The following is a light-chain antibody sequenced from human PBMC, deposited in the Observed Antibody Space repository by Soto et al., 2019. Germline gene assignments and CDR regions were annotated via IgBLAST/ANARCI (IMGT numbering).Light chain of an antibody. CDR2: ENT. J-gene: IGLJ1*01. Sequence: SVLRPPPSVSGAPGRRITIYCTGSSSYMWAGVDVHCYQQRTGTGPKVLICENTNRPAGGPDRFSGSRSGTSASLAITGLQTEDGADYYCPSYNVRLTDYVFGTGTKVAVL. V-gene: IGLV1-40*01. CDR3: PSYNVRLTDYV. CDR1: SSYMWAGVD.